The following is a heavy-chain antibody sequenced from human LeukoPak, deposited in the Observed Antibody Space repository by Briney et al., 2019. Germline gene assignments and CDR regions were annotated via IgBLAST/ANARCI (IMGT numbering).Heavy chain of an antibody. J-gene: IGHJ4*02. Sequence: GGSLRLSCAASGFTVSDNYMTWVRQAPGKGLEWVAVISHDGNNNYYSDSVKGRFTISRDNSKNTLDLQTNSLRAEDTAVYYCAKDGPPVAFDYWGQGTLVTVSS. V-gene: IGHV3-30*18. D-gene: IGHD3/OR15-3a*01. CDR1: GFTVSDNY. CDR2: ISHDGNNN. CDR3: AKDGPPVAFDY.